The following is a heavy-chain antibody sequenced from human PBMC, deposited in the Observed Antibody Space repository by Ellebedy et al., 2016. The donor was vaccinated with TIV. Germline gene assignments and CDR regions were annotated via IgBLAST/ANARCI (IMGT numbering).Heavy chain of an antibody. Sequence: GESLKISCAASGFSFRSYWMSWVRQAPGKGLEWVANIYQDGGVQYYVDSVKGRFTISRDHADNSLFLQMNSLGAEDTAVYYCARRGSYGDYAVQINSWFDTWGRGTLVAVSS. V-gene: IGHV3-7*01. D-gene: IGHD4-17*01. CDR1: GFSFRSYW. CDR3: ARRGSYGDYAVQINSWFDT. CDR2: IYQDGGVQ. J-gene: IGHJ5*02.